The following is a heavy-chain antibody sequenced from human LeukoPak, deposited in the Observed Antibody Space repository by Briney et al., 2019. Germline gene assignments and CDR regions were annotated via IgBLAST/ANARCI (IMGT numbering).Heavy chain of an antibody. D-gene: IGHD3-22*01. CDR1: GFTFSSYG. CDR3: AKEGREYYYDSSGYYSFDY. CDR2: IRYDGSNK. J-gene: IGHJ4*02. V-gene: IGHV3-30*02. Sequence: GGSLRLSCAASGFTFSSYGMHWVRQAPGKGLEWVAFIRYDGSNKYYADSVKGRFTISRDNSKNTLYLQMNSLRAEDTAVYYCAKEGREYYYDSSGYYSFDYWGQGTLVTVPS.